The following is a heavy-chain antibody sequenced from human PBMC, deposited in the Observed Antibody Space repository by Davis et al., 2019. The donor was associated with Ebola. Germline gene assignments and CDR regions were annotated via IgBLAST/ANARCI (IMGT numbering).Heavy chain of an antibody. Sequence: MPSETLSLTCAVYGGSFSGYYWSWIRQPPGKGLEWIGEINHSGSTNYNPSLKSRVTISVDTSKNQFSLKLSSVTAADTAVYYCASDFWSGTDYWGQGTLVTVSS. CDR1: GGSFSGYY. CDR3: ASDFWSGTDY. V-gene: IGHV4-34*01. CDR2: INHSGST. D-gene: IGHD3-3*01. J-gene: IGHJ4*02.